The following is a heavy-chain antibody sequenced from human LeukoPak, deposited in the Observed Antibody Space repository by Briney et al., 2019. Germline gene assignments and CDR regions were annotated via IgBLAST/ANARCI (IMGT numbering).Heavy chain of an antibody. Sequence: GRSLRLSCAASGFTFSSYAMHWVRQAPGKGLEWVAVISYDGSNKYYADSVKGRFTISRDNSKNTLYLQMNSLRAEDTAVYYCARSIAARPEVYFDYWGQGTLVTVSS. J-gene: IGHJ4*02. CDR2: ISYDGSNK. V-gene: IGHV3-30*14. CDR1: GFTFSSYA. CDR3: ARSIAARPEVYFDY. D-gene: IGHD6-6*01.